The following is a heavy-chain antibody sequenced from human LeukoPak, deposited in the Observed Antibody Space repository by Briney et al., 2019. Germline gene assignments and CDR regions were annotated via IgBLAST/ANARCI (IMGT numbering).Heavy chain of an antibody. CDR2: IYSDGST. Sequence: PGGSLRLSCAASGFIVSGDFMSWVRQAPGKGLEWVSVIYSDGSTYYADSVKGRFTISRDNAKNSLYLQMNSLRAEDTAVYYCARGSSHTAFDIWGQGTMVTVSS. V-gene: IGHV3-66*01. D-gene: IGHD2-2*02. CDR3: ARGSSHTAFDI. CDR1: GFIVSGDF. J-gene: IGHJ3*02.